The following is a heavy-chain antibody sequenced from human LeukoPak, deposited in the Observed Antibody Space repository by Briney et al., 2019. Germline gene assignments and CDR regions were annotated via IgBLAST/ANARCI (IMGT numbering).Heavy chain of an antibody. J-gene: IGHJ6*03. CDR2: IYRSGST. D-gene: IGHD4-17*01. CDR1: NYSTSNSLY. CDR3: ARGTYGYYMDV. Sequence: SETLSLTCSGSNYSTSNSLYWGWLRQPPGKVLEWIGSIYRSGSTFYNPSLKSRVTISLDTSKNQFSLKLSSVTAADTAVYFCARGTYGYYMDVWGKGTTVTVSS. V-gene: IGHV4-38-2*02.